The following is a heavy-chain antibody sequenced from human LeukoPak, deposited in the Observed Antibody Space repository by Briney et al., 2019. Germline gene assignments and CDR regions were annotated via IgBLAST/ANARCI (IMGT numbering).Heavy chain of an antibody. J-gene: IGHJ4*02. CDR2: ITSGSTI. D-gene: IGHD1-14*01. Sequence: GGSLRLSCAASGFTFSSYAMHWIRQAPGEGLEWVSYITSGSTIYYADSVKGRFTISRDNAKNSLYLQMNSLRGEDMAVYYCARGVENHFDYWGQGTLVSVSS. CDR1: GFTFSSYA. CDR3: ARGVENHFDY. V-gene: IGHV3-48*04.